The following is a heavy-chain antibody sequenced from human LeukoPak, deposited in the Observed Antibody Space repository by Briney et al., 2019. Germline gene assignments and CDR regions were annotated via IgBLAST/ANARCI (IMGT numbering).Heavy chain of an antibody. V-gene: IGHV3-7*01. CDR2: IKQDASQ. J-gene: IGHJ4*02. CDR3: ARGPDFGDRLDYFDY. D-gene: IGHD4-17*01. CDR1: GFTFSRHW. Sequence: PGGSLRLSCAASGFTFSRHWMGWVRQAPGKGLERVANIKQDASQYYVDSVRGRFIISRDNAKNSLSLQMNSLRLEDTAVYYCARGPDFGDRLDYFDYWGQGTLVTVSS.